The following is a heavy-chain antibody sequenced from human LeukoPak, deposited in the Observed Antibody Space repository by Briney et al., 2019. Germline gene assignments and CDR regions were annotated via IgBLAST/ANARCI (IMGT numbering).Heavy chain of an antibody. J-gene: IGHJ3*02. CDR1: GFTFSSYW. CDR3: ARTTDPDTAMVPGVHAFDI. Sequence: PGGSLRLSCAASGFTFSSYWMTWVRQAPGKGLEGVANINQDGSEKYYVDSVKGRFTISRDNAKNSLYLQMNSLRAEDTAVYYCARTTDPDTAMVPGVHAFDIWGQGTMVTVSS. CDR2: INQDGSEK. D-gene: IGHD5-18*01. V-gene: IGHV3-7*01.